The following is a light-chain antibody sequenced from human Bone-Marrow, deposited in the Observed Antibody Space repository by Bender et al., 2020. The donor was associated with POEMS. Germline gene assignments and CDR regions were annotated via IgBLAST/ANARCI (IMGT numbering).Light chain of an antibody. CDR2: INN. Sequence: QSVLTQPPSASGTPGQRVTISCSGSSSNIGTNPVNWYQQLPGTAPKLLIYINNQRPSGVPDRFSGSKSGTSASLAISGRQSEDEADYYCAAWEDSLNGWVFGGGTKLTVL. V-gene: IGLV1-44*01. CDR1: SSNIGTNP. CDR3: AAWEDSLNGWV. J-gene: IGLJ3*02.